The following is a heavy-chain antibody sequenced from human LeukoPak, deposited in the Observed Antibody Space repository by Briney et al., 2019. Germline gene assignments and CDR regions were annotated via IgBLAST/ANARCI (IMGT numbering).Heavy chain of an antibody. CDR3: AKGYSSGWVHFDS. D-gene: IGHD6-19*01. Sequence: PGGSLRLSCAASGFTFSSYGMHWVRQAPGKGLEWVAVISYDGSNKYYADSVKGRFTISRDNSKNTLYLQMNSLRAEDTAVYYCAKGYSSGWVHFDSWGQGTLVTVSS. CDR2: ISYDGSNK. J-gene: IGHJ4*02. V-gene: IGHV3-30*18. CDR1: GFTFSSYG.